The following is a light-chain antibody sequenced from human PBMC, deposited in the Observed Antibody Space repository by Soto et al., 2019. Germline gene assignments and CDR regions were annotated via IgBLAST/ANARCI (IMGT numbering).Light chain of an antibody. CDR3: QTGGTDVV. CDR1: SGHSSYA. V-gene: IGLV4-69*01. Sequence: QPVLTQSPSASASLGASVKLTCTLSSGHSSYAIAWHQQQPEKGPRYLMKLNSDGSHSKGDGIPDRFSGSSSGAERYLTMSLLQSEDEADYYFQTGGTDVVFGGGTKVTVL. CDR2: LNSDGSH. J-gene: IGLJ2*01.